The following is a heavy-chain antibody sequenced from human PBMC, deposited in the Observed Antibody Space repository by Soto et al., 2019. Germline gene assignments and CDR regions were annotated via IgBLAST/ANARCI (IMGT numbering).Heavy chain of an antibody. CDR1: GYTFTGYY. V-gene: IGHV1-2*04. D-gene: IGHD3-3*01. CDR3: AKGPVFRFLDGLSPTARRHWFDP. J-gene: IGHJ5*02. Sequence: ASVKVSCKASGYTFTGYYMHWVRQAPGQGLEWMGWINPNSGGTNYAQKFQGWVTTTRDTSISTAYMELSRPRSDDTAVYYCAKGPVFRFLDGLSPTARRHWFDPWGQGTLGTVCS. CDR2: INPNSGGT.